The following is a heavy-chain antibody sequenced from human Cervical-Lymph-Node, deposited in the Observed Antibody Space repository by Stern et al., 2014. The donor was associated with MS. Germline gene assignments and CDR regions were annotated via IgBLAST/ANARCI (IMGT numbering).Heavy chain of an antibody. CDR1: DDSISNYY. CDR3: ARAPPMIRGIVPHWFDA. V-gene: IGHV4-59*01. D-gene: IGHD3-10*01. J-gene: IGHJ5*02. CDR2: IFHSDVT. Sequence: QLQLQESGPGLVRPSETLSLICSVSDDSISNYYWSLVRQPPGKGLEWIGYIFHSDVTNFNPSLRSRVNISIETSKNYFSLDVRSVGEADTATYYCARAPPMIRGIVPHWFDAWGQGIRVTVSS.